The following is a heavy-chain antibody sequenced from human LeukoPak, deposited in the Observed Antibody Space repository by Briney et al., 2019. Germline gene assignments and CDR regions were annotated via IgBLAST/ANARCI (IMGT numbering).Heavy chain of an antibody. D-gene: IGHD2-21*01. V-gene: IGHV3-7*05. CDR1: GFTFRNYW. Sequence: GESLRLSCAASGFTFRNYWMSWVRQAPGKGLEWVANINPDGSEKYSVDSVKGRFTISRDNAKNSLFLQMNSLRAEDTSVYYCVRDWAYEPDYWGQGTLVTLST. J-gene: IGHJ4*02. CDR3: VRDWAYEPDY. CDR2: INPDGSEK.